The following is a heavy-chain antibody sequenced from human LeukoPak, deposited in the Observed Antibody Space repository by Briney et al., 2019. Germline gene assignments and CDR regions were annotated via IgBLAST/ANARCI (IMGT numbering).Heavy chain of an antibody. V-gene: IGHV3-7*01. Sequence: GGSLRLSCAASGFSFSHYSMSWVRQGPGKGLDWVATIYPDGTWTAYVDSVKGRFTISRDNVQNSLHLQMDSLRADDTAVYYCARLFDRVTTYDYWGQGTQVTVSS. D-gene: IGHD4-17*01. J-gene: IGHJ4*02. CDR3: ARLFDRVTTYDY. CDR1: GFSFSHYS. CDR2: IYPDGTWT.